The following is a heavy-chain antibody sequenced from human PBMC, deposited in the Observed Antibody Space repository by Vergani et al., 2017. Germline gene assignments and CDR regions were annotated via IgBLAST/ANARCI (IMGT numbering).Heavy chain of an antibody. CDR1: GYTFTSYY. D-gene: IGHD5-18*01. CDR3: ARGPNTAMVTGYYYYGMDV. CDR2: INPNSGGT. J-gene: IGHJ6*02. Sequence: QVQLVQSGAEVKKPGASVKVSCKASGYTFTSYYMHWVRQAPGQGLEWMGWINPNSGGTNYAQKFQGRVTMTRDTSISTAYMELSRLRSEDTAVYYCARGPNTAMVTGYYYYGMDVWGQGTTVTVSS. V-gene: IGHV1-2*02.